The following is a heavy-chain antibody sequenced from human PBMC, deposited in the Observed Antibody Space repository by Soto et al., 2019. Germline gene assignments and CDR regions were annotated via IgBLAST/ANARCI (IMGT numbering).Heavy chain of an antibody. CDR3: ARSKTGMIVVLNGYDL. V-gene: IGHV3-48*02. CDR1: WLTFCSYS. D-gene: IGHD3-22*01. Sequence: PVRSRLIWGAAAWLTFCSYSRHCVSQAQGKGLEWVSYISSSSSTIYYADSVKGRFTISRDNAKNSLYLQMNSLRDEETAVYYCARSKTGMIVVLNGYDLWGRGNLVTVSP. J-gene: IGHJ2*01. CDR2: ISSSSSTI.